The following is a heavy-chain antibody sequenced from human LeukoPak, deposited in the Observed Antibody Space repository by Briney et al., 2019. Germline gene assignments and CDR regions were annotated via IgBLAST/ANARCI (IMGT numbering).Heavy chain of an antibody. CDR1: GYTFTSYD. V-gene: IGHV1-8*01. Sequence: GASVKVSCKASGYTFTSYDINWVRQATGQGLEWMGWTNPNSGNTGYAQKFQGRVTMTRNTSISTAYMELSSLRSEDTAVYYCARRALGYCSGGSCITSWGQGTMVTVSS. CDR2: TNPNSGNT. D-gene: IGHD2-15*01. CDR3: ARRALGYCSGGSCITS. J-gene: IGHJ3*01.